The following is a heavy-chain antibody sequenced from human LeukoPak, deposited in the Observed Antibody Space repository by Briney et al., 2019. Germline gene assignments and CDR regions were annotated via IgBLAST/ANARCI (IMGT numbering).Heavy chain of an antibody. CDR3: ARQFSGWTRDAFDI. Sequence: SETLSLTCTVSGGSISSYYWSWIRQPPGKGLEWIGYIYYSGSTNYNPSLKSRVTISVDTSKNQFSLKLSSVTAADTAVYYCARQFSGWTRDAFDIWGQGTMVTVSS. J-gene: IGHJ3*02. D-gene: IGHD6-19*01. CDR1: GGSISSYY. V-gene: IGHV4-59*08. CDR2: IYYSGST.